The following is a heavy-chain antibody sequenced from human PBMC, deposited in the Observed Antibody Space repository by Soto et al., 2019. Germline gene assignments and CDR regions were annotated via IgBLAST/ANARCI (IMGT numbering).Heavy chain of an antibody. J-gene: IGHJ3*02. CDR3: ARXQEMATIWADALDI. V-gene: IGHV1-18*01. Sequence: QVQLVQSGAEVKKPGASVKVSCKASGYTXXXXXXXXXXXXXXQGLEWMGWISAYNGNTNYVQKLQGXVTLXTXTSTXIXYXXXXXXXSXDTAVYYCARXQEMATIWADALDIWGQGTMVIVSS. CDR2: ISAYNGNT. CDR1: GYTXXXXX. D-gene: IGHD5-12*01.